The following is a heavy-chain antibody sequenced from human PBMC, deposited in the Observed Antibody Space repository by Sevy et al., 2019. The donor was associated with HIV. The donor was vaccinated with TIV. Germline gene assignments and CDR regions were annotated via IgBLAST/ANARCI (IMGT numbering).Heavy chain of an antibody. D-gene: IGHD3-10*01. CDR2: IGVYNGNS. CDR3: ARVPTYYFGSGTYFDY. J-gene: IGHJ4*02. V-gene: IGHV1-18*01. CDR1: GYTFSRNG. Sequence: ASVKVSCKASGYTFSRNGIAWVRQAPGQGLQWMGWIGVYNGNSNYAQNLRDRVTMTTDTSTSTAYMELKSLRSDDTAVYYCARVPTYYFGSGTYFDYWGQGTLVTVSS.